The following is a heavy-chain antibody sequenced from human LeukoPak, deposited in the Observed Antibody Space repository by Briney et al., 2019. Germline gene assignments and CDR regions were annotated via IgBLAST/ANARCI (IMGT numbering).Heavy chain of an antibody. CDR3: ARDDSSGSYTPLSS. D-gene: IGHD3-22*01. CDR1: GGTFSSYA. V-gene: IGHV1-69*05. Sequence: GASVKVSCKASGGTFSSYAISWVRQAPGQGLEWMGRIIPIFGTANYAQKFQGRVTITTDESTSTAYMELSSLRSEDTAVYYCARDDSSGSYTPLSSWGQGTLVTVSS. CDR2: IIPIFGTA. J-gene: IGHJ5*02.